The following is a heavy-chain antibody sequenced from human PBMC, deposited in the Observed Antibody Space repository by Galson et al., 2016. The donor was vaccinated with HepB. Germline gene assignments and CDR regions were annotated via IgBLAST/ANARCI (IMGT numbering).Heavy chain of an antibody. CDR1: GDSITSGGYF. CDR2: INYSGTT. CDR3: ARVSSSIGNWFDT. Sequence: LSLTCTISGDSITSGGYFWSWIRQHPGKGLEWIGYINYSGTTYYNLSLKGRVTISIDASKNLFSLKLSSVTAADTAVYYCARVSSSIGNWFDTWGQGTLVTVSS. D-gene: IGHD2/OR15-2a*01. J-gene: IGHJ5*02. V-gene: IGHV4-31*03.